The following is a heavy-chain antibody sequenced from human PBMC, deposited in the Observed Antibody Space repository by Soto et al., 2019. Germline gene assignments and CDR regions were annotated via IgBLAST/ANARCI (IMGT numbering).Heavy chain of an antibody. Sequence: PSQTLSLTCAISGDSVSSNSAAWNWIRQSPSRGLEWLGRTYFMSMWYNDYAVFVKSRITINPDTSKNLFSLQLNFVTPEDTAVYYCARESMRNFDYWGQGTLVTVSS. D-gene: IGHD3-22*01. CDR2: TYFMSMWYN. J-gene: IGHJ4*02. CDR3: ARESMRNFDY. CDR1: GDSVSSNSAA. V-gene: IGHV6-1*01.